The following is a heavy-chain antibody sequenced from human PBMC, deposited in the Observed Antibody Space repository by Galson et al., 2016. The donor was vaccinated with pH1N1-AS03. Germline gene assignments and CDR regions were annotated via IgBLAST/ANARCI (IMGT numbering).Heavy chain of an antibody. CDR3: ARDPYFHGDS. CDR2: ITSGSNYI. Sequence: SLRLSCAASGFTFKTYSMTWVRQAPGKGLEWVSSITSGSNYIYFADSVKGRFTISRDNAKNSMYLHMNSLRPEDTAMYYCARDPYFHGDSWGHGTLVTVSS. V-gene: IGHV3-21*01. CDR1: GFTFKTYS. J-gene: IGHJ5*01. D-gene: IGHD3-10*01.